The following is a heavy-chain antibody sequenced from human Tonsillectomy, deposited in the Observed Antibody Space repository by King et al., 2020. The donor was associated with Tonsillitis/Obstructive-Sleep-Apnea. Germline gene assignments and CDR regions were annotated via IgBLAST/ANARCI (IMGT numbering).Heavy chain of an antibody. V-gene: IGHV3-74*01. D-gene: IGHD1-26*01. CDR1: GFTFSSYW. CDR2: INSDGSST. J-gene: IGHJ5*02. CDR3: ARSRSYGQRRATNWFDP. Sequence: VQLVESGGGLVQPGGSLRLSCAASGFTFSSYWMHWVRQAPGKGLVWVSRINSDGSSTSYADSVKGRFTISRDNAKNTLYLQMNSLRAEDTTEYYCARSRSYGQRRATNWFDPWGQGTLVTVSS.